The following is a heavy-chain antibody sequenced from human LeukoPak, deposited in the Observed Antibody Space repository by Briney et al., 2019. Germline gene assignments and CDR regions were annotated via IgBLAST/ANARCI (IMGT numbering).Heavy chain of an antibody. D-gene: IGHD2-15*01. CDR3: AKGGVVGTRYYFDS. Sequence: GGSLRLSCAASGFSFSYYWMSWVRQAPGKGLVWVANTKEDGSGSSYVDSVKGRFTISRDNAKNSLYLQMNSLRAEDTAVYYCAKGGVVGTRYYFDSWGQGTLVTVSS. V-gene: IGHV3-7*01. CDR1: GFSFSYYW. CDR2: TKEDGSGS. J-gene: IGHJ4*02.